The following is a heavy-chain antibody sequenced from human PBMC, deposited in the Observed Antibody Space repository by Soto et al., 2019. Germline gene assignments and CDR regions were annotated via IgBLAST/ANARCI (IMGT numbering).Heavy chain of an antibody. V-gene: IGHV2-5*02. CDR3: AHSQVVELRYFDWLSYYFDY. CDR1: GFSLSTSGVG. CDR2: IYWDDDK. Sequence: QITLKESGPTLVKPTQTLTLTCTFSGFSLSTSGVGVGWIRQPPGKALEWLALIYWDDDKRYSPSLKSRLTITKDTSKNQVVLTMTTMDPVDTATYYCAHSQVVELRYFDWLSYYFDYWGQGTLVTVSS. D-gene: IGHD3-9*01. J-gene: IGHJ4*02.